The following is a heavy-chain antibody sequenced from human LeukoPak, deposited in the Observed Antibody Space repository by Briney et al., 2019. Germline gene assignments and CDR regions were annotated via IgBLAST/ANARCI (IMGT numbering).Heavy chain of an antibody. CDR2: IYHSGST. Sequence: SETLSLTCTVSGGSISSNWWSWVRQPPGKGLEWIGEIYHSGSTNYNPSLKSRVTISVDKSKNQFSLKLSSVTAADTAVYYCARETLLGAFDIWGQGTMVTVSS. CDR3: ARETLLGAFDI. V-gene: IGHV4-4*02. D-gene: IGHD7-27*01. J-gene: IGHJ3*02. CDR1: GGSISSNW.